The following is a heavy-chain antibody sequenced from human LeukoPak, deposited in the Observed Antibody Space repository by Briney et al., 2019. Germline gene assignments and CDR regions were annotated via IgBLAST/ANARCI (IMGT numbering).Heavy chain of an antibody. D-gene: IGHD3-9*01. J-gene: IGHJ2*01. CDR1: GHTFTNYD. CDR2: MDPDNGNT. Sequence: GASVKVSCKASGHTFTNYDINWVRQATGQGLEWMGWMDPDNGNTGYAQKFQGRVTMTRNTSISTVYMELSSLRSEDTALYYCARANYDLLTGYRFWYFDLWGRGTLVTVSS. V-gene: IGHV1-8*01. CDR3: ARANYDLLTGYRFWYFDL.